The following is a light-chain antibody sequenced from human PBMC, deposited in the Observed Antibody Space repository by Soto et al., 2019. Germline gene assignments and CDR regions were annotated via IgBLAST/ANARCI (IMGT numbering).Light chain of an antibody. Sequence: QCALTQPDSVSGPPGQSITISCTGTSSDVGGYNYVSWYQQHPGKAPKLMIYDVSNRPSGVSNRFSGSKSGNTASLTISGLQAEDEADYYCSSYTSSSGYVFGTGTKVTVL. CDR2: DVS. CDR3: SSYTSSSGYV. V-gene: IGLV2-14*01. CDR1: SSDVGGYNY. J-gene: IGLJ1*01.